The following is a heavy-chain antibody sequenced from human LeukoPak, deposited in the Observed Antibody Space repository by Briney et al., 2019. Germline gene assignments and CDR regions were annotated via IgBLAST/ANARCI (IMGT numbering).Heavy chain of an antibody. Sequence: GGSLRLSCAASRFTFSTYSMTWVRQAPGKGLEWVSSLSSDGTYMYYADSVKGRFTISRDNAKNSLYLQMNSLRAEDTAVYYCARLTSYGSKYGTPDQWGQGTLVSVSS. V-gene: IGHV3-21*01. CDR3: ARLTSYGSKYGTPDQ. CDR2: LSSDGTYM. J-gene: IGHJ4*02. D-gene: IGHD5-18*01. CDR1: RFTFSTYS.